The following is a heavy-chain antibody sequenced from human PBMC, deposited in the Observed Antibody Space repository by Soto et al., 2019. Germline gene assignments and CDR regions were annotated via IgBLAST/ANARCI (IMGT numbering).Heavy chain of an antibody. CDR1: GGSISSYY. D-gene: IGHD6-6*01. V-gene: IGHV4-59*01. CDR3: ARSRAARLNWFDP. Sequence: SETLSLTCTVSGGSISSYYWSWIRQPPGKGLEWIGYIYYSGSTNYNPSLKSRVTLSVDTSKNQFSLKLSSVTAADTAVYYCARSRAARLNWFDPWGQGTLVTVSS. J-gene: IGHJ5*02. CDR2: IYYSGST.